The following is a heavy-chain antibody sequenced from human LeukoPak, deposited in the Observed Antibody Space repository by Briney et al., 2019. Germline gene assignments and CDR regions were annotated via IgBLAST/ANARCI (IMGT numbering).Heavy chain of an antibody. CDR2: IYTSGST. CDR1: GGSISSYY. D-gene: IGHD3-22*01. CDR3: ARDYYDSSGYYEGDGFDI. Sequence: PSETLSRSCTVSGGSISSYYWSWMRQPAGKGLEWIGRIYTSGSTNYNPSLKSRVTMSVDTSKNQFSLKLSSVTAADTAVYYCARDYYDSSGYYEGDGFDIWGQGTMVTVSS. J-gene: IGHJ3*02. V-gene: IGHV4-4*07.